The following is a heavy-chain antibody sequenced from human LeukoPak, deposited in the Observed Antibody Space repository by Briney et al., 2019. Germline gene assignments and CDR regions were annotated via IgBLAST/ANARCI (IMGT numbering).Heavy chain of an antibody. Sequence: GGSLRLSCEASEFIFSGYWMTWVRQAPGKGLEWVANIKEDGSEKYYVDSVKGRFIISRNNANKSLYLQMNSLRAEDTAVYYSTRRSTVTAYDFYYMDVWGKGTTVIVSS. CDR2: IKEDGSEK. D-gene: IGHD4-17*01. CDR1: EFIFSGYW. V-gene: IGHV3-7*01. CDR3: TRRSTVTAYDFYYMDV. J-gene: IGHJ6*03.